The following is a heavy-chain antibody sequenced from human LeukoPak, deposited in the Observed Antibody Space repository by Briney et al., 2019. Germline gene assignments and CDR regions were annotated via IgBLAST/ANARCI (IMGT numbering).Heavy chain of an antibody. Sequence: PGGSLRLSCAASGFTFSGSAIHWVRQSSGKGLEWVGQIDKKDKGYATATAYAASVKGRFTISRDNSKNTLYLQMNSLRAEDTAVYYCAKFLFGNPWFQDWGQGTLVTVSS. CDR1: GFTFSGSA. CDR2: IDKKDKGYATAT. CDR3: AKFLFGNPWFQD. V-gene: IGHV3-73*01. J-gene: IGHJ1*01. D-gene: IGHD2-21*01.